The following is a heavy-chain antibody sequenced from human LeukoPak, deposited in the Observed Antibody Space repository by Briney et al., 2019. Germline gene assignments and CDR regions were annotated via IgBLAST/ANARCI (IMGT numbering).Heavy chain of an antibody. CDR3: ARHSYGPFDC. CDR2: IYHSGST. J-gene: IGHJ4*02. D-gene: IGHD5-18*01. CDR1: GGSISSSNW. V-gene: IGHV4-4*02. Sequence: SGTLSLTCAVSGGSISSSNWWSWVRQPPGKGLEWIGEIYHSGSTNYNPSLKSRVTISVDTSTNRFSLKLTSVTAADTAVYYCARHSYGPFDCWGQGTLVTVSS.